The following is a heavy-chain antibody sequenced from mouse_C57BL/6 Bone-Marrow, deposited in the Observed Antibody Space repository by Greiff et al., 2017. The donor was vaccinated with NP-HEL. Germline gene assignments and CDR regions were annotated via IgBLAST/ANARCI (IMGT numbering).Heavy chain of an antibody. Sequence: VLLVESGPGLVAPSQSLSISCTVSGFSLTSYAIRWVRQPPGQGLEWLGVICPGGGTNYNSALNSRLSISKANSKSQVFLKMNSLQTDDTARYYCASALYYDFFWFAYWGQGTLVTVSA. D-gene: IGHD2-4*01. CDR3: ASALYYDFFWFAY. J-gene: IGHJ3*01. V-gene: IGHV2-9-1*01. CDR2: ICPGGGT. CDR1: GFSLTSYA.